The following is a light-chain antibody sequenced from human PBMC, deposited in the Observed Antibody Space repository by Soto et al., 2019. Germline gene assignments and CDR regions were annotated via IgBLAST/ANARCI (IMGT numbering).Light chain of an antibody. V-gene: IGLV2-14*01. CDR3: SSSTSSSTYV. CDR1: SSDVGGYNY. J-gene: IGLJ1*01. CDR2: EVS. Sequence: QSALTQPASVSGSPGQSITISCTGTSSDVGGYNYVSWYQQHPGKAPKLMIYEVSNRPSGVSDRFSGSRSGNTASLTISGLQAEDEADYYCSSSTSSSTYVFGIGTKLTVL.